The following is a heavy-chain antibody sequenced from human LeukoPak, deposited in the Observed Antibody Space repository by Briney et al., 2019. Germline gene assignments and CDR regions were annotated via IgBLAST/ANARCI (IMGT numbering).Heavy chain of an antibody. D-gene: IGHD6-13*01. Sequence: ASGRVSCKTAGYTFTGYYIHWVRQAPGQGLEWLGWINPNTGDINYAQKFQGRVTTTRDTSISTAYMELSSLRSDDTAVYYCARDVSSVATAAPGHWGVDVWGQGTTVTVSS. J-gene: IGHJ6*02. V-gene: IGHV1-2*02. CDR1: GYTFTGYY. CDR2: INPNTGDI. CDR3: ARDVSSVATAAPGHWGVDV.